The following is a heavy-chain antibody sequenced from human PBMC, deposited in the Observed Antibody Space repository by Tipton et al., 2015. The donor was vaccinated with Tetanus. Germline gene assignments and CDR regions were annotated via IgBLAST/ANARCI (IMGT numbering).Heavy chain of an antibody. J-gene: IGHJ3*02. CDR1: GGSISSGDYY. D-gene: IGHD6-13*01. Sequence: TLSLTCTVSGGSISSGDYYWSWIRQPPGKGLEWIGYIYYSGSTYYNPSLKSRVTISVDTSKNQFSLKLSSVTAADTAVYYCARVGIWVFIAAAPDAFDIWGQGTMVTVSS. V-gene: IGHV4-30-4*01. CDR3: ARVGIWVFIAAAPDAFDI. CDR2: IYYSGST.